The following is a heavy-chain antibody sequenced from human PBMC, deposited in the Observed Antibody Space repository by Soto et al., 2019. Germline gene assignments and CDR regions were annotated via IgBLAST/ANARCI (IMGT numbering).Heavy chain of an antibody. CDR2: INSDGSST. V-gene: IGHV3-74*01. Sequence: EVQLVESGGGLVQPGGSLRLSCAASGFTFSTYWMHWVRQAPGKGLIWVSRINSDGSSTSYADSVKGRFTISRDNAKNTLYLQMNSLRAEDTAVYYCARVGGRSSLGSDSWGQGTLVTVSS. J-gene: IGHJ4*02. CDR3: ARVGGRSSLGSDS. CDR1: GFTFSTYW.